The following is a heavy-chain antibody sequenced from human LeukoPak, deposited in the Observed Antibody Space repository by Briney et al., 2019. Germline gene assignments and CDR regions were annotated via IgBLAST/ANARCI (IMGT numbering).Heavy chain of an antibody. CDR3: ARGKGQWLAYDAFDI. J-gene: IGHJ3*02. CDR1: GFNVSSNY. D-gene: IGHD6-19*01. Sequence: GGSLRLSCAVSGFNVSSNYLNWVRQAPGKGPEWVSVIYSGGSTYYADSVKGRFTISRDNSKNSLYLQMNSLRNEDTAVFYCARGKGQWLAYDAFDIWGQGTMVTVSS. V-gene: IGHV3-66*01. CDR2: IYSGGST.